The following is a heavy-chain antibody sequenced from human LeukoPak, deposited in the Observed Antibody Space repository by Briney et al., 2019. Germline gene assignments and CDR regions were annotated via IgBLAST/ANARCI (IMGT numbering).Heavy chain of an antibody. Sequence: HAGGSLRLSCLTSGFTLSTNAVSWVRQAPGKGLEWISGISGSGASTYYADSVKGRFTISRDDSRNTLYLQMNSLRGDDTAVYYCAKDVGKWESLHFFDYWGQGTLVTVSS. J-gene: IGHJ4*02. V-gene: IGHV3-23*01. CDR1: GFTLSTNA. CDR3: AKDVGKWESLHFFDY. CDR2: ISGSGAST. D-gene: IGHD1-26*01.